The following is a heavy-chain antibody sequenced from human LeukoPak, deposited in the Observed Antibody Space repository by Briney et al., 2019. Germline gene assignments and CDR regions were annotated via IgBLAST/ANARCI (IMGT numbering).Heavy chain of an antibody. J-gene: IGHJ4*02. Sequence: GGSLRLSCAASGFTFSSYWMSWVRQAPGKGLEWVANIKQDGSEKYYVDSVKGRFTISRDNAKNSLYLQMNSLRAEDTAVYYCARKIDTAMVQYYFDYWGQGTLVTVSS. V-gene: IGHV3-7*01. CDR3: ARKIDTAMVQYYFDY. CDR1: GFTFSSYW. CDR2: IKQDGSEK. D-gene: IGHD5-18*01.